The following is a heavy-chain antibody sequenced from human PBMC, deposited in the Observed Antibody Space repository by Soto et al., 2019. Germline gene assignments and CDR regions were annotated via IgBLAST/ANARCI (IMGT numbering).Heavy chain of an antibody. D-gene: IGHD4-17*01. CDR1: GFSFRSHG. CDR3: ARDSSGVTTYFDS. CDR2: IWYDGSKK. Sequence: QVQLVESGGGVVQPGRSLRLSCAASGFSFRSHGMHWVRQAPGKGLEWVAVIWYDGSKKYYADSVKGRFTISRDNSKNTLYLEMNSLRAEDTAVYYCARDSSGVTTYFDSWGQGSLDTVSS. V-gene: IGHV3-33*01. J-gene: IGHJ4*02.